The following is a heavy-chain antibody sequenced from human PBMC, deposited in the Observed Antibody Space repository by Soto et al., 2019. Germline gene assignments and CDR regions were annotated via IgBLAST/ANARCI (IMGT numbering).Heavy chain of an antibody. J-gene: IGHJ6*02. Sequence: GVYLRLSCAASGFTFSSYAMTWVRQAPGKGLQWVTAISGGGSSTYYADSVKGRFTVSRDNSKNTLYLQMSRLRAEDTAVYYCAKSPVTTPSYYYGVDVWGQGTTVSVSS. CDR2: ISGGGSST. CDR3: AKSPVTTPSYYYGVDV. CDR1: GFTFSSYA. D-gene: IGHD4-17*01. V-gene: IGHV3-23*01.